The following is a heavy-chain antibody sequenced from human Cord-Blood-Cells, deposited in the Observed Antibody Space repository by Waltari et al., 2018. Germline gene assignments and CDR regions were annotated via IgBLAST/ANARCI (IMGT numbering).Heavy chain of an antibody. J-gene: IGHJ3*02. D-gene: IGHD3-16*02. CDR1: GGSFSGYY. V-gene: IGHV4-34*01. CDR2: INHSGST. Sequence: AGLLKPSETLSLTCAVYGGSFSGYYWSWLRQPPGKGLEWIGEINHSGSTNYNPSLKSRVTISVDTSKNQFSLKLSSVTAADTAVYYCARKDVITFGGVIDAFDIWGQGTMVTVSS. CDR3: ARKDVITFGGVIDAFDI.